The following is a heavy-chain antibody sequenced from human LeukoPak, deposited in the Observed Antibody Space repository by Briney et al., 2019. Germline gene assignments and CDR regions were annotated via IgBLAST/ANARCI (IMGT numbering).Heavy chain of an antibody. J-gene: IGHJ4*02. Sequence: GGSLRLSCAASGFTFSSYAMSWVRQAPGKGLEWVSAISGSGGSTYYADSVKGRFTISRDNSKNTLYLQMNSLRAEDTAVYYCAKTYYYDSSGYNGPFDYWGQGTLVTVSS. V-gene: IGHV3-23*01. CDR3: AKTYYYDSSGYNGPFDY. CDR2: ISGSGGST. CDR1: GFTFSSYA. D-gene: IGHD3-22*01.